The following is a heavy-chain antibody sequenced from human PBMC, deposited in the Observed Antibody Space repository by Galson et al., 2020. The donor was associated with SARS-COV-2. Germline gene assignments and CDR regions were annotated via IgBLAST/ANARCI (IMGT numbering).Heavy chain of an antibody. CDR2: IYRGGET. D-gene: IGHD6-13*01. CDR1: GFTVSSNY. Sequence: GGSLRLYCAAPGFTVSSNYMSWVRQAPGKGLEWVSIIYRGGETYYRDSVKGRFTISRDNSKTTLYLQRGSLRAEDTAVYYCSISAYAGNSIPYWGQGTLVTVSS. J-gene: IGHJ4*02. CDR3: SISAYAGNSIPY. V-gene: IGHV3-53*01.